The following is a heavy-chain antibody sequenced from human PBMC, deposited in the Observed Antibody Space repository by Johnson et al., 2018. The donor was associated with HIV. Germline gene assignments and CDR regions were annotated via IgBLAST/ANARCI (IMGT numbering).Heavy chain of an antibody. CDR3: ARRSTESDAFDV. CDR2: IDFDADT. CDR1: GFAFSNYG. V-gene: IGHV3-13*01. J-gene: IGHJ3*01. D-gene: IGHD2-2*01. Sequence: MMLVESGGGVVQPGNSLRLSCAASGFAFSNYGMHWVRQPIGKGLEWVSEIDFDADTYYPDSVKGRFTASRDTDNNSFYLQINTLRAGDTGIYYCARRSTESDAFDVWGPGTVVIVSS.